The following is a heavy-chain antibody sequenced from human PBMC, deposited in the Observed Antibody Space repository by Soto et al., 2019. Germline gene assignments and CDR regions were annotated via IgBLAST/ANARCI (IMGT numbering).Heavy chain of an antibody. CDR2: IFYTGST. J-gene: IGHJ4*02. D-gene: IGHD4-17*01. CDR3: ARSSGGGDYYFDY. Sequence: SETLSLTCTVSGGSISGADYYWSWIRLPPGKGREWIGYIFYTGSTYYNLSLKSRVTMSVDTSKSHFSLKLDSVTAADTAIYYCARSSGGGDYYFDYWGQGTLVTVSS. CDR1: GGSISGADYY. V-gene: IGHV4-30-4*01.